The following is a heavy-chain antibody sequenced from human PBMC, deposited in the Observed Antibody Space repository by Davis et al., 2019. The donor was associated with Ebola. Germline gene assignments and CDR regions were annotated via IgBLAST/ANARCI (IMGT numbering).Heavy chain of an antibody. CDR2: INPGNVNT. D-gene: IGHD3-3*01. J-gene: IGHJ5*02. CDR3: ARYYDFWTTHWFDP. Sequence: ASVTVSCKASGYTFTSYAMHWLRQAPGQRLEWMGWINPGNVNTKYSQKFQGRVTITRDTSASTAYMELSSLRSEDTAVYYCARYYDFWTTHWFDPWGQGTLVTVSS. V-gene: IGHV1-3*01. CDR1: GYTFTSYA.